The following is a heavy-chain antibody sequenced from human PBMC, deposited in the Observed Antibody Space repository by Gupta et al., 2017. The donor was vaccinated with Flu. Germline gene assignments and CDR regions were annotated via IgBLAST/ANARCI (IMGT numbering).Heavy chain of an antibody. CDR1: GFTFSSYA. D-gene: IGHD6-6*01. CDR3: VKDRLYSSSSTTYYYGMDV. Sequence: EVQLVESGGGLVQPGGSLRLSCSASGFTFSSYAMHWVRQAPGKGLEYVSATSSNGGSTYYADSVKGRFTISRDNSKNTLYLQMSSLRAEDTAVYYCVKDRLYSSSSTTYYYGMDVWGQGTTVTVSS. V-gene: IGHV3-64D*06. CDR2: TSSNGGST. J-gene: IGHJ6*02.